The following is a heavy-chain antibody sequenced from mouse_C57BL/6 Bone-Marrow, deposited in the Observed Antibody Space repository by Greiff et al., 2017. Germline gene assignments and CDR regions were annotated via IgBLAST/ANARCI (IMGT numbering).Heavy chain of an antibody. D-gene: IGHD1-1*01. J-gene: IGHJ2*01. CDR3: ARQRAYGREYYFED. CDR2: ISSGGSYT. Sequence: EVQVVESGGDLVKPGGSLKLSCAASGFTFSSYGMSWVRQTPDKRLEWVATISSGGSYTYYPDSVKGRFTISRDNAKNTLYLQMSSLKSEDTAMYYCARQRAYGREYYFEDWGQGTTLTVST. V-gene: IGHV5-6*01. CDR1: GFTFSSYG.